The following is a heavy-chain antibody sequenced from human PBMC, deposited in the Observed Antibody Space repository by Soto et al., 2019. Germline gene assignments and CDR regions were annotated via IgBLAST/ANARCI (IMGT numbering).Heavy chain of an antibody. Sequence: QVQLVQSGAEVKKPGSSVKVSCKASGGTVSSYAISWVRQAPGQGLEWMGGIIPIFGTANYAQKFQGRVTITADESTSTAYMDLSSLRSEDTAVYHCARVRAAAGRYYYGMDVWGQGTTVTVSS. V-gene: IGHV1-69*12. CDR2: IIPIFGTA. CDR1: GGTVSSYA. CDR3: ARVRAAAGRYYYGMDV. J-gene: IGHJ6*02. D-gene: IGHD6-13*01.